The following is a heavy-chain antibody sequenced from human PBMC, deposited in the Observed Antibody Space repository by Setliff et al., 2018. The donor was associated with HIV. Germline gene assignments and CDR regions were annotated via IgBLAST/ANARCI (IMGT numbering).Heavy chain of an antibody. CDR2: INPNDGGT. Sequence: ASVKVSCKASGYTFTGYYIHWIRQAPGRGLQWLGWINPNDGGTKVAQQFQGRVTITRNTSISTAFMHLSGLRSDDTAMYYCAREVKGDDFPFDNWGRGTLVTVSS. CDR1: GYTFTGYY. V-gene: IGHV1-2*02. J-gene: IGHJ4*02. D-gene: IGHD3-3*01. CDR3: AREVKGDDFPFDN.